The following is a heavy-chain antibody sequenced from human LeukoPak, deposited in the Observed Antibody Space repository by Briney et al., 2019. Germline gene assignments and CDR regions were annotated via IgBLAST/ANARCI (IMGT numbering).Heavy chain of an antibody. V-gene: IGHV3-30*02. CDR2: IWYDGSNK. CDR1: GFTFSSYG. CDR3: AKDWVTTASFSAFDI. Sequence: GGSLRLSCAASGFTFSSYGMHWVRQAPGKGLEWVAVIWYDGSNKYYADSVKGQFTISRDNSKNTLYLQMNSLRAEDTAVYYCAKDWVTTASFSAFDIWGQGTMVTVSS. J-gene: IGHJ3*02. D-gene: IGHD4-17*01.